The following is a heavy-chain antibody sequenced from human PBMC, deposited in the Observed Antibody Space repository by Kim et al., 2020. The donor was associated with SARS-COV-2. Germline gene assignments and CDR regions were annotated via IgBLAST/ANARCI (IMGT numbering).Heavy chain of an antibody. CDR3: ARDPLRELTLRGDSYPYYGMDV. V-gene: IGHV4-39*07. CDR2: IYYSGST. J-gene: IGHJ6*02. CDR1: GGSISSSSYY. Sequence: SETLSLTCTVSGGSISSSSYYWGWIRQPPGKGLEWIGSIYYSGSTYYNPSLKSRVTMSVDTSKNQFSLKLSSVTAADTAVYYCARDPLRELTLRGDSYPYYGMDVWGQGTTVTVSS. D-gene: IGHD3-3*01.